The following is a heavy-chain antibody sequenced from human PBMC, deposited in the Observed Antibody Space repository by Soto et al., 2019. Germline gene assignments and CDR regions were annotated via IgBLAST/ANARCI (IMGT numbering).Heavy chain of an antibody. CDR1: GGTFSSYA. D-gene: IGHD1-26*01. Sequence: SVKVSCKASGGTFSSYAISWVRQAPGQGLEWMGGIIPIFGTANYAQKFQGRVTITADKSTSTAYMELSSLRSEDTAVYYCARDQSGSYIFGYWGQGTLVTVSS. J-gene: IGHJ4*02. V-gene: IGHV1-69*06. CDR2: IIPIFGTA. CDR3: ARDQSGSYIFGY.